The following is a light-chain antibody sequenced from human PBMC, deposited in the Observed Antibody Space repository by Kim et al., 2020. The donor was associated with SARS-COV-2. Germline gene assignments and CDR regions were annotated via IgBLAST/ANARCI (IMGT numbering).Light chain of an antibody. Sequence: SVGDSVTLTCRASQSIGTWLAWYQQKPGKAPKLLLYDASSLERGVPSRFSGGGSGSEFTLTITNLQPDDFATYYCQHYSGYSLTYTFGQGTKLEIK. CDR1: QSIGTW. V-gene: IGKV1-5*01. CDR2: DAS. CDR3: QHYSGYSLTYT. J-gene: IGKJ2*01.